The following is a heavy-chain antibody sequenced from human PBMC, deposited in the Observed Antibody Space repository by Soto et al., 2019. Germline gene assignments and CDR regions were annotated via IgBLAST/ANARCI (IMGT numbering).Heavy chain of an antibody. CDR2: IYHSGST. V-gene: IGHV4-30-2*01. J-gene: IGHJ4*02. CDR1: GGSINSGGYS. D-gene: IGHD5-12*01. CDR3: AAGGGLPRYY. Sequence: QLQLQESGSGLVKPSQTLSLTCAVSGGSINSGGYSWSWIRQPPGKGLEWIGYIYHSGSTYYNPSLKSRVTISVDRSKNQFSLKLSSVTATDTVVYYCAAGGGLPRYYWGQGTLVTVSS.